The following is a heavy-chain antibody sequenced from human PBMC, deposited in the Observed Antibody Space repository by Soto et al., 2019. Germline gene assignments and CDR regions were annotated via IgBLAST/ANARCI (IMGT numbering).Heavy chain of an antibody. CDR3: TTLSTGYYYDGMDV. J-gene: IGHJ6*04. CDR2: INHSGST. CDR1: GGSFSGYY. Sequence: PSESLSLTCAVSGGSFSGYYWSWIRQPPGKGLEWIGEINHSGSTNYNPSLKSRVTISVDTSKNQFSLKLSSVTAADTAVYYCTTLSTGYYYDGMDVWGKGTTV. V-gene: IGHV4-34*01. D-gene: IGHD4-4*01.